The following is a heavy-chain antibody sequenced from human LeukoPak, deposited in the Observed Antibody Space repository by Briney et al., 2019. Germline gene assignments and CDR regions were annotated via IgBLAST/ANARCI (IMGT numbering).Heavy chain of an antibody. CDR1: GFTFSNYA. CDR3: ARRYCSSTSCSPFDY. Sequence: GGSLRLSCAASGFTFSNYAMHWVRQAPGEGPQYVSAISGDGGSTYYADSVKGRFTVSRDNSKNTLYLQMGSLRVEDMAVYYCARRYCSSTSCSPFDYWGQGTLVTVSS. CDR2: ISGDGGST. J-gene: IGHJ4*02. D-gene: IGHD2-2*01. V-gene: IGHV3-64*02.